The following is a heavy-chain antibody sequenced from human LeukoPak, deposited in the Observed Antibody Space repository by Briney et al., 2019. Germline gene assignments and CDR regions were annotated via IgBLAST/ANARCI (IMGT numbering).Heavy chain of an antibody. CDR2: IKQDGSGK. D-gene: IGHD7-27*01. V-gene: IGHV3-7*01. CDR3: ARDLNWETY. Sequence: GGSLRLSCAASGFIFSRYWMTWVRQAPGKGLEWVANIKQDGSGKYYVESVKGRFTVSRDNAKNSLSLQMNSLRAEDTAVYYCARDLNWETYWGQGTLVSVSS. CDR1: GFIFSRYW. J-gene: IGHJ4*02.